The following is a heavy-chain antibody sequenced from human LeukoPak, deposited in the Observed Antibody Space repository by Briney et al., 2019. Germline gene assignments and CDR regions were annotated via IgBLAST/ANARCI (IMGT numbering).Heavy chain of an antibody. CDR1: GFTFSSYG. CDR3: AKDTYGGPGVY. CDR2: ISYDGSNK. Sequence: GRSLRLSCAASGFTFSSYGMHWVRQAPGKGLEWVAVISYDGSNKYYADSVKGRFTISRDNSKNTLYLQMNSLRAEDTAVYYCAKDTYGGPGVYWGQGTLVTVSS. J-gene: IGHJ4*02. V-gene: IGHV3-30*18. D-gene: IGHD3-10*01.